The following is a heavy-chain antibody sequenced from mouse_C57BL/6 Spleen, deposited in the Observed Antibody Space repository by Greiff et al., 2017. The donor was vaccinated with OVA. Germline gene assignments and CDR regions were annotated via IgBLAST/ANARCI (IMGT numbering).Heavy chain of an antibody. CDR2: IDPETGGT. Sequence: VKLVESGAELVRPGASVTLSCKASGYTFTDYEMHWVKQTPVHGLEWIGAIDPETGGTAYNQKFKGKAILTADKSSSTAYMELRSLTSEDSAVYYCTRGYQGHYFDYWGQGTTLTVSS. D-gene: IGHD1-2*01. J-gene: IGHJ2*01. V-gene: IGHV1-15*01. CDR1: GYTFTDYE. CDR3: TRGYQGHYFDY.